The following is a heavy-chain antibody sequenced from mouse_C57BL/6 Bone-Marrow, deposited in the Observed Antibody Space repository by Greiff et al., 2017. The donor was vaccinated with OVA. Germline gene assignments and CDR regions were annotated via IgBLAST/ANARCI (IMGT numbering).Heavy chain of an antibody. CDR3: AREGITTVVADVMDY. Sequence: EVKLVESGGGLVKPGGSLKLSCAASGFTFSSYAMSWVRQTPEKRLEWVATISDGGSYTYYPDNVKGRFTISRDNAKNNLYLQMSHLKSEDTAMYYCAREGITTVVADVMDYWGQGTSVTVSS. J-gene: IGHJ4*01. D-gene: IGHD1-1*01. V-gene: IGHV5-4*01. CDR2: ISDGGSYT. CDR1: GFTFSSYA.